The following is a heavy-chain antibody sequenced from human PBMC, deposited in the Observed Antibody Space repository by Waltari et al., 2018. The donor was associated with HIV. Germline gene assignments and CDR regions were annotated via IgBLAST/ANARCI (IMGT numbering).Heavy chain of an antibody. Sequence: DVQLVQSGAEATKPGESLRISCKASAYSLPSYWIAWVRQKPGQGLEWMGVIYPGDFDTRYSPSFQGQVTISADKSLTTAYVQWKRLKASDTAIYYCARIRVGSDDAADVWGQGTMVIVSS. CDR2: IYPGDFDT. CDR1: AYSLPSYW. CDR3: ARIRVGSDDAADV. V-gene: IGHV5-51*01. J-gene: IGHJ3*01. D-gene: IGHD1-26*01.